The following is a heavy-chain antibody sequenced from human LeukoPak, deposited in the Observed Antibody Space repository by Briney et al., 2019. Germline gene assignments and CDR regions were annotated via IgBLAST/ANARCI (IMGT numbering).Heavy chain of an antibody. CDR2: IRYDGSNK. V-gene: IGHV3-30*02. Sequence: PGGSLRLSCAASGFTFSSYGMHWVRQAPGKGLEWVAFIRYDGSNKYYADSVKGRFTISRDNSKNTLYLQMNSLRAEDTAVYYCARVNYYGRAFDIWGQGTMVTVSS. CDR3: ARVNYYGRAFDI. D-gene: IGHD3-10*01. CDR1: GFTFSSYG. J-gene: IGHJ3*02.